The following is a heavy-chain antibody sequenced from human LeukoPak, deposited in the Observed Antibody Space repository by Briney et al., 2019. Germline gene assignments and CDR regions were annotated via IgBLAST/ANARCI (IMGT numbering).Heavy chain of an antibody. J-gene: IGHJ4*02. D-gene: IGHD4-23*01. CDR1: GFTVSSYY. CDR3: AREHALRWSRFDY. Sequence: GGSLRLSCAASGFTVSSYYMSWVRQAPGKGLEWVSVIYSGGSTYYADSVKGRFTISRDNSKNTLYLQMNSLRAEDTAVYYCAREHALRWSRFDYWGQGTLVTVSS. CDR2: IYSGGST. V-gene: IGHV3-66*02.